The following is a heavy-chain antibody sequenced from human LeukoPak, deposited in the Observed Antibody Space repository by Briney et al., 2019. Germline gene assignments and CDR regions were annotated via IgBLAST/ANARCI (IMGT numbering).Heavy chain of an antibody. CDR3: ARDVGGYAFDY. CDR1: GFTFDNYA. Sequence: GGTLRLSCAASGFTFDNYAMSWVRQAPGKGLEWVAVMSYDGSHKYHADSVKGRFTISRDNSKNTLYLQMNSLRAEDTAIYFCARDVGGYAFDYWGQGTLVTVSS. CDR2: MSYDGSHK. J-gene: IGHJ4*02. V-gene: IGHV3-30*04. D-gene: IGHD5-12*01.